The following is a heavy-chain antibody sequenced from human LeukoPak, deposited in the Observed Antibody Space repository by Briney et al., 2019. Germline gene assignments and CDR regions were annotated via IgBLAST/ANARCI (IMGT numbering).Heavy chain of an antibody. V-gene: IGHV3-23*01. Sequence: GGSLRLSCAASGFTFSSYAMSWVRQAPGKGLEWVSAISGSGGSTYYADSVKGWFTISRDNSKNTLYLQMNSLRAEDTAVYYRAKYPGPETDFDYWGQGTLVAVSS. CDR1: GFTFSSYA. CDR3: AKYPGPETDFDY. J-gene: IGHJ4*02. CDR2: ISGSGGST. D-gene: IGHD7-27*01.